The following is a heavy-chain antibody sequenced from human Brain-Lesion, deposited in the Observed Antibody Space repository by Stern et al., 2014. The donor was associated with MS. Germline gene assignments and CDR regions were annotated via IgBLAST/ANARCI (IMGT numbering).Heavy chain of an antibody. Sequence: QVQLQESGPGLVKPSQTLSLSCTVSGGSISSGGYYWSWIRQPAGKGLEWIGRIFNSGSTSYNTLLKSRVTLSIDTPKTQFSLRLNSMTAADTAVYYCARGRVVPGFQYYATDVWGQGTTVIVSS. J-gene: IGHJ6*02. CDR3: ARGRVVPGFQYYATDV. CDR1: GGSISSGGYY. CDR2: IFNSGST. D-gene: IGHD2-2*01. V-gene: IGHV4-61*02.